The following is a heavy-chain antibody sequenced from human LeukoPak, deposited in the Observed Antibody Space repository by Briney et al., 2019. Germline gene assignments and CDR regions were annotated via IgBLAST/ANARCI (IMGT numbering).Heavy chain of an antibody. Sequence: GGSLRLSCAASGFTFSSYGMHWVRQAPGKGLEWVAFIRYDGSNKYYADSVKGRFTISRDNSKNTLYLQMNSLRAEDTAVYYCAKDPPPLSAAPRWGQGTLVTVSS. CDR2: IRYDGSNK. V-gene: IGHV3-30*02. CDR3: AKDPPPLSAAPR. CDR1: GFTFSSYG. J-gene: IGHJ4*02. D-gene: IGHD2-2*01.